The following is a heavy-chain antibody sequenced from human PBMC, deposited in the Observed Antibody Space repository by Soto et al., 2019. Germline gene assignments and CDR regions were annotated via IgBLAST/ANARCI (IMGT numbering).Heavy chain of an antibody. CDR3: ARGQAYDLWSGFYNWFDH. CDR2: INPNSGGT. D-gene: IGHD3-3*01. Sequence: XSVKVSYKASVYTFTCYYMHWVRQAPGQGLEWMGWINPNSGGTNYAQKFQGRVTMTRDTSITTAYMELSRLRSDDTAVYYCARGQAYDLWSGFYNWFDHWGQGTLVTVSS. J-gene: IGHJ5*02. CDR1: VYTFTCYY. V-gene: IGHV1-2*02.